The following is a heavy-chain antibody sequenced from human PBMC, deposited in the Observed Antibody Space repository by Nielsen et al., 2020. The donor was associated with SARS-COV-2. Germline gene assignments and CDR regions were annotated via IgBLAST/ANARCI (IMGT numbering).Heavy chain of an antibody. CDR1: GFTFSSYW. CDR3: ARVYDSSGPIRGDAFDI. D-gene: IGHD3-22*01. J-gene: IGHJ3*02. V-gene: IGHV3-7*01. Sequence: GESLKISCAASGFTFSSYWMSWVRQAPGKGLEWVVNIKQDGSEKYYVDSVKGRFTISRDNAKNSLYLQMNSLRAEDTAVYYCARVYDSSGPIRGDAFDIWGQGTMVTVSS. CDR2: IKQDGSEK.